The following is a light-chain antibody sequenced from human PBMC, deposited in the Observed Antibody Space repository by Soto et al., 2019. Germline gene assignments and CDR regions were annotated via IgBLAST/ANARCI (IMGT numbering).Light chain of an antibody. V-gene: IGKV3-15*01. Sequence: EIVMTQSPATLSVSPGERATLSCRASQSVSSTLAWYQQKPGQAPRLLIYGASTRATGIPARFSGSGSGTDFTLTISSLQSEDFAVYYCQQYRTFGQGTKVEIK. CDR1: QSVSST. J-gene: IGKJ1*01. CDR3: QQYRT. CDR2: GAS.